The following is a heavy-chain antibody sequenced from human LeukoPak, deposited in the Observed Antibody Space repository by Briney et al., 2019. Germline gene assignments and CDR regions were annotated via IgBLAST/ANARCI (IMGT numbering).Heavy chain of an antibody. Sequence: GASVKVSCKASGGTFSSYAISWVRQALGQGLEWMGRIIPILGIANYAQKFQGRVTITADKSTSTAYMELSSLRSEDTAVYYCALYCSGGSCYSGPYYFDYWGQGTLVTVSS. V-gene: IGHV1-69*04. CDR2: IIPILGIA. CDR1: GGTFSSYA. J-gene: IGHJ4*02. CDR3: ALYCSGGSCYSGPYYFDY. D-gene: IGHD2-15*01.